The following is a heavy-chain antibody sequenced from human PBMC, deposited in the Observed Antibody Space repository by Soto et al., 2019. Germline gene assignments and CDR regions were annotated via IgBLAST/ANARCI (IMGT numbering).Heavy chain of an antibody. J-gene: IGHJ4*02. D-gene: IGHD6-19*01. CDR2: ISVSGGST. CDR3: AKWMEQWLVYYFDY. CDR1: GFTFSSYA. Sequence: EVQLLESGGGLVQPGGSLRLSCAASGFTFSSYAMSWVRQAPGKGLEWVSAISVSGGSTYYADSVKGRFTISRDNSKTTLYLQMNSLRAEDTAVYYCAKWMEQWLVYYFDYWGQGTLVTVSS. V-gene: IGHV3-23*01.